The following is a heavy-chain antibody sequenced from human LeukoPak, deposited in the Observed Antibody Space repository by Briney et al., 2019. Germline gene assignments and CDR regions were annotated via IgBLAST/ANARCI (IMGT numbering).Heavy chain of an antibody. D-gene: IGHD3-3*01. CDR2: INPDDDRT. J-gene: IGHJ5*01. CDR1: GYTFTRYY. CDR3: ARLIEVQGPVTIEGFWRGYYDS. V-gene: IGHV1-46*01. Sequence: ASVKVSCKTSGYTFTRYYINWVRQAPGQGLEWMGMINPDDDRTDYAQKFKGRITVTRDMSTSTVYMELSSLRSEDTAMSLCARLIEVQGPVTIEGFWRGYYDSWGQGTLVTVSS.